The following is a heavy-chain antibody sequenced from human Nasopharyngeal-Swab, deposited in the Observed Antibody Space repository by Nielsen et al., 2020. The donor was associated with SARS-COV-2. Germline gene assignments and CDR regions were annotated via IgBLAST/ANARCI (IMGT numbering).Heavy chain of an antibody. CDR1: GFTFSSYW. Sequence: GGSLRLSCAASGFTFSSYWMSWVRQAPGKGLEWVANIKQDGSEKYYVDSVKGRFTISRDNAKNSLYLQMNSLRAEDTAVYYCAKVGFRSITGTSPLEYWGQGTLVTVSS. CDR3: AKVGFRSITGTSPLEY. CDR2: IKQDGSEK. D-gene: IGHD1-20*01. V-gene: IGHV3-7*03. J-gene: IGHJ4*02.